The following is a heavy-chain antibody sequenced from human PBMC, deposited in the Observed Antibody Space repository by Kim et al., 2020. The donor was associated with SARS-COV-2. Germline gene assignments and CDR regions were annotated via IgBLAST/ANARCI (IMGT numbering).Heavy chain of an antibody. D-gene: IGHD2-2*01. CDR3: AKTGQLDS. Sequence: GGSLRLSCAASGFTFSSYAISWVRQAPGKGLEWVSFIGATGSGSNYADSVKGRFTMSRDNSKNTLYLQMNSLRVDDTAVYYCAKTGQLDSWGQGTLVTVS. CDR2: IGATGSGS. CDR1: GFTFSSYA. J-gene: IGHJ4*02. V-gene: IGHV3-23*01.